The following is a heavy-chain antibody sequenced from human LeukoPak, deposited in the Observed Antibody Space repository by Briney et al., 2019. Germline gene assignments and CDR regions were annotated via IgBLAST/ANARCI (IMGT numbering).Heavy chain of an antibody. Sequence: SQTLSLTCSVSGGSINNGGYYWSWIRQHPGKGLEWIGYIYYSGSSYYNPSLRSRVTISVDTSKNHFSLKLSSVTAADTAVYYCARNRDGYNSFDYWGQGTLVTVSS. CDR2: IYYSGSS. D-gene: IGHD5-24*01. V-gene: IGHV4-31*03. J-gene: IGHJ4*02. CDR3: ARNRDGYNSFDY. CDR1: GGSINNGGYY.